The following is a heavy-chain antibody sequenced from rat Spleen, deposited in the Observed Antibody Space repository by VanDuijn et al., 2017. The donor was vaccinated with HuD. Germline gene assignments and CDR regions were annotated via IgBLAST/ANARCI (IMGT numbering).Heavy chain of an antibody. CDR1: GFNFNDYW. D-gene: IGHD4-3*01. V-gene: IGHV4-2*01. J-gene: IGHJ2*01. Sequence: EVKLVESGGGLVQPGRSLKLSCAASGFNFNDYWMGWVRQAPGKGLEWIGEINKDSRTIKYSPSLKDKFTISRDNAQNTLFLQMNKLGSEDTAIYYCARESFGVEGWGQGVMVTVSS. CDR2: INKDSRTI. CDR3: ARESFGVEG.